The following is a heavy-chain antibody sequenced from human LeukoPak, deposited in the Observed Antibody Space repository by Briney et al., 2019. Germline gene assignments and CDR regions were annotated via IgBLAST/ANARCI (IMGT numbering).Heavy chain of an antibody. Sequence: GGSLRLSCAASGFTFSNYWMSWVRQAPGKGLEWVANIKQDGSERYYVDSVKGRFTNSRDNAKNSLYLQMNSLRGEDTAVYYCARVITGSSGWESWGQGTLVTVST. CDR3: ARVITGSSGWES. J-gene: IGHJ5*02. CDR1: GFTFSNYW. V-gene: IGHV3-7*03. D-gene: IGHD6-19*01. CDR2: IKQDGSER.